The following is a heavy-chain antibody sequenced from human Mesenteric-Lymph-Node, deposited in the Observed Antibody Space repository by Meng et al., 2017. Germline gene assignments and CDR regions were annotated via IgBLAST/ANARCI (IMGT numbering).Heavy chain of an antibody. CDR1: GGSISSYY. V-gene: IGHV4-59*06. J-gene: IGHJ4*02. Sequence: SETLSLTCTVSGGSISSYYWSWIRQPPGKGLEWIGYIYYSGSTYYNPSLKSRVTISVDTSKNQFSLKLSSVTAADTAVYYCARAYSSSWTLDYWGQGTLVTVSS. CDR2: IYYSGST. CDR3: ARAYSSSWTLDY. D-gene: IGHD6-13*01.